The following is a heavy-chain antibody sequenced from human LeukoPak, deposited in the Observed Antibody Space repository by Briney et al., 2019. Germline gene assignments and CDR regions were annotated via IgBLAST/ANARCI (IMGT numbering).Heavy chain of an antibody. J-gene: IGHJ3*02. CDR3: ARSIQVLLGASDI. CDR2: ISTSSSYI. Sequence: PGGSLRLSCAASGFTVSSNYMSWVRQAPGKGLEWVSSISTSSSYIYYADSVKGRFTISRDNAKNSLYLQMNSLRAEDTAVYYCARSIQVLLGASDIWGQGTMVTVSS. CDR1: GFTVSSNY. D-gene: IGHD3-10*01. V-gene: IGHV3-21*01.